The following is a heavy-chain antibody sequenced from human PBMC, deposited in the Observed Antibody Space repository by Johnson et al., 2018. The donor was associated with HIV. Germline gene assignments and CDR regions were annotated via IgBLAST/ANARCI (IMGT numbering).Heavy chain of an antibody. J-gene: IGHJ3*02. CDR2: IRNDGSNK. Sequence: QVQLVESGGGVVQPGGSLRLSCAASGFTFSTYGIHWVRQAPGKGLEWVAFIRNDGSNKYYAESVKGRVTISRDNSKNTLYLQMNSLRAEDTAVYYCARDSDQYSSGWYEQLDAFDIWGRGTMVTVSS. D-gene: IGHD6-19*01. CDR1: GFTFSTYG. V-gene: IGHV3-30*02. CDR3: ARDSDQYSSGWYEQLDAFDI.